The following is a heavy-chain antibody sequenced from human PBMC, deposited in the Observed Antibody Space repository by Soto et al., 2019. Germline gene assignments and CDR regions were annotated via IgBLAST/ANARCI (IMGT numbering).Heavy chain of an antibody. CDR3: ARSQGGSSSLDIYYYYYYGMDV. CDR2: IIPIFGTA. Sequence: QVQLVQSGAEVKKPRSSVKVSCKAPGGTFSSYAISWVRQAPGQGLEWMGGIIPIFGTAKYAQKFQSRVTITADESTSTGYMELSSLRSEDTAVYYCARSQGGSSSLDIYYYYYYGMDVWGQGTTVTVSS. CDR1: GGTFSSYA. D-gene: IGHD2-15*01. V-gene: IGHV1-69*01. J-gene: IGHJ6*02.